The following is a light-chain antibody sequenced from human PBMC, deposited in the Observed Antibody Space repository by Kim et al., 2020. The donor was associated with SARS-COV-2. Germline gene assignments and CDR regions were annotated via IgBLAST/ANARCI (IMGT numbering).Light chain of an antibody. CDR1: ALPEKQ. CDR3: QSADGSGTYV. CDR2: KDR. Sequence: SYELTQPPSVSVSPGQTARITCSGDALPEKQTYWYQQKSGQAALLRIYKDRERPSGIPGRFSGSSSGTTVTLTISGVQAEDDADYYCQSADGSGTYVFGT. V-gene: IGLV3-25*03. J-gene: IGLJ1*01.